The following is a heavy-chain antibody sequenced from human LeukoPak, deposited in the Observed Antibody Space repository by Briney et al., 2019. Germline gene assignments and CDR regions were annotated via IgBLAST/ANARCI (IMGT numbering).Heavy chain of an antibody. D-gene: IGHD6-6*01. CDR1: VGSISSSSYY. J-gene: IGHJ4*02. Sequence: SETLSLTCTVSVGSISSSSYYWSWIRQPPGKGLEWIGSIYYSGSTYYNPSLKSRVTISVDTSKNQFSLKLSSVTAADTAVYYCARDRAARGFDYWGQGTLVTVSS. CDR3: ARDRAARGFDY. CDR2: IYYSGST. V-gene: IGHV4-39*07.